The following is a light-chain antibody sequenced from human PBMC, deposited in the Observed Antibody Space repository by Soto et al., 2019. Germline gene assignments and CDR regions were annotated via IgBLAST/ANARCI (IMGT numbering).Light chain of an antibody. CDR3: QQYNNWPMYT. CDR1: HSVSSN. CDR2: GAS. J-gene: IGKJ2*01. Sequence: EIVMTQSPATLSVSPGERATLSCRASHSVSSNLAWYQQKPGQAPRLLIYGASTRATGIPARFSGSGSGTEVTLTISSLQSEDFAVYYCQQYNNWPMYTFGEGTELEIK. V-gene: IGKV3-15*01.